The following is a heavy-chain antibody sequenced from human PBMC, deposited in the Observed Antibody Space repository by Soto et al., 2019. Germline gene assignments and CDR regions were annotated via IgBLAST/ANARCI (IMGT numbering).Heavy chain of an antibody. CDR1: GFTFSTYS. CDR2: ISSSSTTI. Sequence: EVQLVESGGGLVQPGGSLRISCAASGFTFSTYSMNWVRQAPGKGLEWVSYISSSSTTIFYSDSVKGRFTISRDNAKNSLYLQMNSLRAEDTAVYYCAMHVGRDYWGQGTLVTVSS. CDR3: AMHVGRDY. J-gene: IGHJ4*02. V-gene: IGHV3-48*01. D-gene: IGHD3-16*01.